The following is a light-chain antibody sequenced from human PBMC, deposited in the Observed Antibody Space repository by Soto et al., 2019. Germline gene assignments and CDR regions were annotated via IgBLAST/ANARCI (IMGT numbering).Light chain of an antibody. CDR2: AAS. CDR3: QQYNNWPRT. Sequence: EIVMTQSPATLSVSPGERATLSCRASQSVSSNLAWYQQKPDQAPRLLFYAASTRATGIPARFSGSGSGTEFTLTISSLQSEDFAVYYCQQYNNWPRTFGQGTRWIS. V-gene: IGKV3-15*01. J-gene: IGKJ1*01. CDR1: QSVSSN.